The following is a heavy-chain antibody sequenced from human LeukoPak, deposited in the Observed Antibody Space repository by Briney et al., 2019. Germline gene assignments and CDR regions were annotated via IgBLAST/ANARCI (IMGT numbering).Heavy chain of an antibody. V-gene: IGHV4-30-4*08. J-gene: IGHJ4*02. Sequence: PSETLSLTCTVSGGSISSGDYYWSWIRQPPGKGLEWIGYIYYSGSTYYNPSLKSRVTISVDTSKNQFSLKLSSVTAADTAVYYCARGLYDCSSTSCHPRFDHWGQGTLVTVSS. CDR2: IYYSGST. CDR1: GGSISSGDYY. CDR3: ARGLYDCSSTSCHPRFDH. D-gene: IGHD2-2*01.